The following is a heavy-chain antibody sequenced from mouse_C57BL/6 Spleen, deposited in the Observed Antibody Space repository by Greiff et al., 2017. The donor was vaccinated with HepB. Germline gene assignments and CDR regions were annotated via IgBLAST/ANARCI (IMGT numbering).Heavy chain of an antibody. D-gene: IGHD4-1*01. CDR3: ARMGEDWDSDY. V-gene: IGHV7-3*01. Sequence: EVNLVESGGGLVQPGGSLSLSCAASGFTFTDYYMSWVRQPPGKALEWLGFIRNKANGYTTEYSASVKGRFTISSENSQSILYLQMNALRAEDSATYYCARMGEDWDSDYWGQGTTLTVSS. J-gene: IGHJ2*01. CDR1: GFTFTDYY. CDR2: IRNKANGYTT.